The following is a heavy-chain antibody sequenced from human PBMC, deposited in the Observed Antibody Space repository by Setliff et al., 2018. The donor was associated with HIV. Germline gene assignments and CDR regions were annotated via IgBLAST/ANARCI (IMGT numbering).Heavy chain of an antibody. J-gene: IGHJ4*02. CDR1: GYSFFSYS. V-gene: IGHV1-18*01. Sequence: SVKVSCKASGYSFFSYSITWVRQAPGQGLEWVGWINCYSGDSKFPEKLQGRITMTADTSTSTAYMELRNLTSDDTAMYYCARATYSGSPNPPQDYWGQETLVTVSS. CDR2: INCYSGDS. CDR3: ARATYSGSPNPPQDY. D-gene: IGHD1-26*01.